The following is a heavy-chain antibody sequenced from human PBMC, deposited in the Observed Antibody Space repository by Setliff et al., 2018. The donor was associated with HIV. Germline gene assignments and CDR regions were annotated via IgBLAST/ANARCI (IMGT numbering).Heavy chain of an antibody. D-gene: IGHD1-26*01. V-gene: IGHV3-21*01. CDR1: GFSFRNFG. J-gene: IGHJ4*02. CDR3: VRDSAASVWVGASVYYFDF. Sequence: PGGSLRLSCTASGFSFRNFGMTWVRQAPGKGLEWVSSISSSDDDTHYADSLRGRFTVSRDNAKSALYLQMNNLSVDDTAVYYCVRDSAASVWVGASVYYFDFWGQGIRVTVSS. CDR2: ISSSDDDT.